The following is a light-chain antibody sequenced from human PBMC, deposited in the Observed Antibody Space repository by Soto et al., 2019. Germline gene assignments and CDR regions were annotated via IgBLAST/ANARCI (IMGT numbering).Light chain of an antibody. J-gene: IGLJ2*01. CDR1: SGHSSYA. V-gene: IGLV4-69*01. CDR3: QTWGTGIVV. CDR2: LNSDGSH. Sequence: QLVLTQSPSASASLGASVKLTCTLSSGHSSYAIAWHQQQPEKGPRSLIKLNSDGSHSKGDGIPDRFSGSSSGAERYLTISSLQSEDEADYYCQTWGTGIVVFGGGTKLTVL.